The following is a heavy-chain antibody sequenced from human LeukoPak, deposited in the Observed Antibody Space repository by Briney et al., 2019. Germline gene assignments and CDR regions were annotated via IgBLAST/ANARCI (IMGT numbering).Heavy chain of an antibody. CDR1: RFTFSSYA. CDR3: AKNLGSAEY. J-gene: IGHJ4*02. CDR2: ISGGGGGT. Sequence: GGSLRLSCAASRFTFSSYAMSWVRQARGKGLEWVSSISGGGGGTYYADSVKGRFTISRDNSKNTLSLQMNSLRAEDTAVYYCAKNLGSAEYWGQGTLVTVSS. D-gene: IGHD3-10*01. V-gene: IGHV3-23*01.